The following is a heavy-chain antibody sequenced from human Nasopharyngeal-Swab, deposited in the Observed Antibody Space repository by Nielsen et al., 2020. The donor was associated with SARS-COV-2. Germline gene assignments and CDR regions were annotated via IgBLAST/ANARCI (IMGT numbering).Heavy chain of an antibody. CDR3: ARTDIVVVPAATTPRKDGMDV. V-gene: IGHV4-34*01. CDR2: INHSGST. CDR1: GGSFSGYY. J-gene: IGHJ6*02. Sequence: ETLSLTCAVYGGSFSGYYWSWIRQPPGKGLEWIGEINHSGSTNYNPSLKSRVTISVDTSKNQFSLKLSSVTAADTAVYYCARTDIVVVPAATTPRKDGMDVWGQGTTVTVSS. D-gene: IGHD2-2*01.